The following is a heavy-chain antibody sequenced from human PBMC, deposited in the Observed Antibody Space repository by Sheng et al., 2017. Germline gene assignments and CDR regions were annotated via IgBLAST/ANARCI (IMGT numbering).Heavy chain of an antibody. J-gene: IGHJ3*02. CDR3: ARVTTCSGGSCIPADDAFDI. CDR2: IYTSGST. D-gene: IGHD2-15*01. Sequence: QVQLQESGPGLVKPSQTLSLTCTVSGGSISSGSYYWSWIRQPAGKGLEWIGRIYTSGSTNYNPSLKSRVTISVDTSKNQFSLKLSSVTAADTAVYYCARVTTCSGGSCIPADDAFDIWGQGTMVTV. V-gene: IGHV4-61*02. CDR1: GGSISSGSYY.